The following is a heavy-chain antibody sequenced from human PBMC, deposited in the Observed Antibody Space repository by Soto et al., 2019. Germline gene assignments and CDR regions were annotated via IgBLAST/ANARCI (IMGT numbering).Heavy chain of an antibody. CDR1: GYTFPDYG. CDR3: AREEGISDWHAFDY. Sequence: QVQLVQSGAEVKKPGASVKVSCKASGYTFPDYGIGWVRKAPGQGLEWMGWISTYNGNTIYAQKIQGRVTMTTDTSTSTAYVELRSLRSDDTAVYYCAREEGISDWHAFDYWGQGTLVTVSS. J-gene: IGHJ4*02. V-gene: IGHV1-18*04. CDR2: ISTYNGNT. D-gene: IGHD6-19*01.